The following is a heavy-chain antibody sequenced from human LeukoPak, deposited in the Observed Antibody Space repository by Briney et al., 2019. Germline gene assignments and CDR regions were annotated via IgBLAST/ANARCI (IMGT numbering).Heavy chain of an antibody. D-gene: IGHD3-16*01. CDR2: ISGSGGST. V-gene: IGHV3-23*01. CDR3: AKGVGMITFGGPSYYFDY. J-gene: IGHJ4*02. Sequence: HPGGSLRLSCAASGFTFSSYAMSWVRQAPGKGLEWVSAISGSGGSTYYADSVKGRFTISRDNSKNTLYLQMNSLRAEDTAVYYCAKGVGMITFGGPSYYFDYWGQGTLVTVSS. CDR1: GFTFSSYA.